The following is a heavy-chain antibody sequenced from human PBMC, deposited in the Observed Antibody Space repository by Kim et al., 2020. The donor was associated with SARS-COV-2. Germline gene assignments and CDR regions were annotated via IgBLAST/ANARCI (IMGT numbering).Heavy chain of an antibody. J-gene: IGHJ3*02. CDR3: AKGVSLGAFDI. V-gene: IGHV3-23*01. Sequence: TYYADSRKGRFTISRDNSKNTLYLQMNSLRAEETAVYYCAKGVSLGAFDIWGQGTMVTVSS. D-gene: IGHD3-16*01. CDR2: T.